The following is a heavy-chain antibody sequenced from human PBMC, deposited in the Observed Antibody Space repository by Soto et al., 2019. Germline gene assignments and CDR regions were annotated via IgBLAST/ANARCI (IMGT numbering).Heavy chain of an antibody. CDR3: ARGIHYYESHGYGPGAY. CDR1: GFTFSSYA. J-gene: IGHJ4*02. CDR2: IWYDGSRK. D-gene: IGHD3-22*01. V-gene: IGHV3-33*01. Sequence: QVQLVESGGGVVQPGGSLRLSCAASGFTFSSYAMHWVRQAPGKGLEWMAVIWYDGSRKHYAVSLKGRFTISRDNPKNTLYLEMNSLRVEDTAVYYCARGIHYYESHGYGPGAYWGQGTLVSVSS.